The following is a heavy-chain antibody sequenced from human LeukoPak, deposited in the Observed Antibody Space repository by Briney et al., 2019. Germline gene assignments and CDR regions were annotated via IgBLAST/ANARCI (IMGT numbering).Heavy chain of an antibody. D-gene: IGHD3-22*01. CDR1: GYTFTGYY. V-gene: IGHV1-2*02. J-gene: IGHJ4*02. Sequence: GASVKVSCKASGYTFTGYYMHWVRQAPGQGLEWMGWINPNSGGTNYAQKFQGRVTMTRDTSISTAYMELSRLRSDDTAMYYCASSGSSGFVYYFDYWGQGTLVTVSS. CDR3: ASSGSSGFVYYFDY. CDR2: INPNSGGT.